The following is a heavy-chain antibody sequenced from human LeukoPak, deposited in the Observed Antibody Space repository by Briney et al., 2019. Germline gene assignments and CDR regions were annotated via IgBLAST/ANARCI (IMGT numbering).Heavy chain of an antibody. Sequence: GGSLRLSCAASGFTFSTYWMSWVRQAPGKGLELVANIKKDGSEKYYVDSVKGRFTISRDNAKNSLYLQMNSLRAEDTAVYNCARGGGFGYDFWSGQGSYYFDYGGQGTLVTVSS. J-gene: IGHJ4*02. CDR3: ARGGGFGYDFWSGQGSYYFDY. V-gene: IGHV3-7*01. CDR2: IKKDGSEK. CDR1: GFTFSTYW. D-gene: IGHD3-3*01.